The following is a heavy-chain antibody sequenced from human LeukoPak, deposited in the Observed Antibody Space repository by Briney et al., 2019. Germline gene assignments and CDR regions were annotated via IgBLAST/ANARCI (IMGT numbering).Heavy chain of an antibody. D-gene: IGHD6-13*01. V-gene: IGHV4-39*01. CDR3: ARGYSSIRGWFDP. Sequence: SETLSLTCTVSGGSISSSSYYWGWIRQPPGKGLEWIGSIYYSGSTYDNPSLKSRVTISVDTSKNQFSLKLSSVTAADTAVYYCARGYSSIRGWFDPWGQGTPVTVSS. J-gene: IGHJ5*02. CDR2: IYYSGST. CDR1: GGSISSSSYY.